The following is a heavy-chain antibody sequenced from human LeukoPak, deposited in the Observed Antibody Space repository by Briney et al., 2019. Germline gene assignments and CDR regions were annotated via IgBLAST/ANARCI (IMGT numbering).Heavy chain of an antibody. CDR2: IYTSGST. CDR1: GGSISSYY. V-gene: IGHV4-4*07. Sequence: SETLSLTCTVSGGSISSYYWSWIWQPAGKGLEWIGRIYTSGSTNYNPSLKSRVTMSVDTSKNQFSLKLSSVTAADTAVYYCAREYLVGAISDAFDIWGQGTMVTVSS. CDR3: AREYLVGAISDAFDI. J-gene: IGHJ3*02. D-gene: IGHD1-26*01.